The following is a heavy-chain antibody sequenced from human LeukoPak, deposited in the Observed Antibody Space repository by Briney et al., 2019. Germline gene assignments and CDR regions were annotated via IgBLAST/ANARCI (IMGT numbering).Heavy chain of an antibody. CDR2: ISISSTYI. CDR3: VRDMWGTYYFDY. J-gene: IGHJ4*02. V-gene: IGHV3-21*06. CDR1: GSIFSSYT. D-gene: IGHD1-14*01. Sequence: AGGSLRLSCVASGSIFSSYTMNWVRQAPGKGLEWVSSISISSTYINYADSVKGRFTTSRDNAWSSLYLQMDNLRAEDTAVYYCVRDMWGTYYFDYWGQGTVVTVSS.